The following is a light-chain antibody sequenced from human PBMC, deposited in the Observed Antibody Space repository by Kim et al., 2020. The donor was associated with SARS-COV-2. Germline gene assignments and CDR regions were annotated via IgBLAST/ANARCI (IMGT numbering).Light chain of an antibody. V-gene: IGKV3-20*01. Sequence: EIVLTQSPGTLSLSPGERATLSCSASQSVRSSYVAWYQQKPGQAPRLLFYTASSRATGIPDRFSGSGSGTDFTLTISRLEPEDFAVFYCQQYGSVPFTFGPGTKVDIK. CDR2: TAS. CDR3: QQYGSVPFT. CDR1: QSVRSSY. J-gene: IGKJ3*01.